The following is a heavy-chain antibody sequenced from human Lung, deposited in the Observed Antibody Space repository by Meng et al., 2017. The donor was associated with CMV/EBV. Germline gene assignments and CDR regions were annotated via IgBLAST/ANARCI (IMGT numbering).Heavy chain of an antibody. Sequence: SSVXVSXQGSRATFTNYAISRVRQAPGQGLEWIRGIIPIFGTANYAQKFQGRVTITTDESTRTAYMELSSLSSEDTDVYYCARGWLGGYDYYYYGMDVWGQGXTVTVSS. CDR2: IIPIFGTA. CDR3: ARGWLGGYDYYYYGMDV. CDR1: RATFTNYA. V-gene: IGHV1-69*05. D-gene: IGHD5-12*01. J-gene: IGHJ6*02.